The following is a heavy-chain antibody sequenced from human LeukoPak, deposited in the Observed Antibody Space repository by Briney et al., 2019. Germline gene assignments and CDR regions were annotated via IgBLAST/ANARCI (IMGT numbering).Heavy chain of an antibody. J-gene: IGHJ4*02. D-gene: IGHD2-2*01. CDR3: ARDRGPDQYYQIDY. CDR1: GGSISSYY. V-gene: IGHV4-4*07. Sequence: SETLSLTCTVSGGSISSYYWSWIRQPAGKGLEWIGRIYTSGSTNYNPSLKSRVTMSVDTSKNQFSLTLSSVTAADTAVYYCARDRGPDQYYQIDYWGQGTLVTVSS. CDR2: IYTSGST.